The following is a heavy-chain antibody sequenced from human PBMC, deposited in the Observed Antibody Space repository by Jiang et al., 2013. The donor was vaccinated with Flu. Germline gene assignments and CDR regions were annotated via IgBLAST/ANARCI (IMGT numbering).Heavy chain of an antibody. CDR3: ARNYYYGSGSYPLALHYYGMDV. V-gene: IGHV4-59*11. Sequence: HYWSWIRQPPRKGRGVDWQYLLQWEHQLQPSLKSRVTISVDTSKNQFSLNLTSVTAADTAVYYCARNYYYGSGSYPLALHYYGMDVWGQGTTVTVSS. D-gene: IGHD3-10*01. CDR1: HY. CDR2: LLQWEH. J-gene: IGHJ6*01.